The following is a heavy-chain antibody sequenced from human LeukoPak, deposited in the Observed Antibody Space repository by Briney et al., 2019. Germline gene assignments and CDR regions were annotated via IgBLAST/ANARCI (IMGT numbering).Heavy chain of an antibody. D-gene: IGHD6-13*01. Sequence: GGSLRLSCAASGFTFSTYWMTWARQAPGKGLEWVATIKPDGSEEYYVDSVKGRFTISRDNAKNSLYLQMNSLRAEDTAVYYCAKPSRSSSNEHWGQGTLVTVSS. CDR2: IKPDGSEE. CDR3: AKPSRSSSNEH. V-gene: IGHV3-7*05. CDR1: GFTFSTYW. J-gene: IGHJ4*02.